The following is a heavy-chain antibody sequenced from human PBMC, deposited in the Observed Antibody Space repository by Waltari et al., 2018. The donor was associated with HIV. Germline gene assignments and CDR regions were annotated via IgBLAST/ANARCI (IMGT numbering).Heavy chain of an antibody. CDR3: ARQRGSGLWYFDL. V-gene: IGHV4-39*01. CDR2: ISHTGGTT. D-gene: IGHD3-10*01. CDR1: GGSISTTYYF. J-gene: IGHJ2*01. Sequence: QSQLQESDPGLVKPSETLSLTCTVSGGSISTTYYFWAWVPQPPGKGLEWIGTISHTGGTTYYNPSLKSRVIISVDTSKDQSSLKLSSMTATDTAVYYCARQRGSGLWYFDLWGRGTLVSVSS.